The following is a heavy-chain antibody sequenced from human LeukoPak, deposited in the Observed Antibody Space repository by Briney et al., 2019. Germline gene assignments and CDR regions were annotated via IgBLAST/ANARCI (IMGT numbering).Heavy chain of an antibody. J-gene: IGHJ4*02. D-gene: IGHD3-10*01. V-gene: IGHV3-48*03. CDR3: ARTLWGVRGVLDY. CDR2: ISSSGSTI. CDR1: GFTFSSYE. Sequence: GGSLRLSCAASGFTFSSYEMNWVRQAPGKGLEWVSYISSSGSTIYYADSVKGRFTISRDNAKNSLYLQMNSLRAEDTAVYYCARTLWGVRGVLDYWGQETLVTVSS.